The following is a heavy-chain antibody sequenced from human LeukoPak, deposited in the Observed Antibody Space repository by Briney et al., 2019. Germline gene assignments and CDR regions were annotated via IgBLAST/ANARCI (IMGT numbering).Heavy chain of an antibody. D-gene: IGHD6-19*01. J-gene: IGHJ4*02. CDR2: INPNSGGT. Sequence: GASVKVSCKASGGTFSSYAISWVRQAPGQGLEWMGWINPNSGGTNYAQKFQGRVTMTRDTSISTAYMELSRLRSDDTAVYYCARLPGYSSGWYFDYWGQGTLVTVSS. CDR3: ARLPGYSSGWYFDY. CDR1: GGTFSSYA. V-gene: IGHV1-2*02.